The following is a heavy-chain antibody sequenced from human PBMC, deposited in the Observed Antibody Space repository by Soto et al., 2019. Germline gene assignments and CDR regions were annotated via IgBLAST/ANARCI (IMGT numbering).Heavy chain of an antibody. CDR2: ISSTTSTI. CDR1: GFTFSTSG. Sequence: EEQLVESGGGLVQPGGSLRLSCIASGFTFSTSGMNWVRQAPGKGLEWVSYISSTTSTIYYADSVKGRFTISRDNVKNSLFLQMNSLRAEDTAVYYCASTDYGDYVFFWGQGTMVTVSS. J-gene: IGHJ3*01. CDR3: ASTDYGDYVFF. V-gene: IGHV3-48*01. D-gene: IGHD4-17*01.